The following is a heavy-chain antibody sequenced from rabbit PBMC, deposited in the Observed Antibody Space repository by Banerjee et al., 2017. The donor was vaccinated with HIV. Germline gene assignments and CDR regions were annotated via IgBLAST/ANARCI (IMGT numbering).Heavy chain of an antibody. CDR3: AREATRGWGDLDL. Sequence: EESGGGLVKPGGTLTLTCTASGVDVSGYYYMCWVRQAPGKGLEWIACIYTGSSGSTWYATWVNGRFTISKTSPTTVTLQMTSLTAADTATYFCAREATRGWGDLDLWGPGTLVTVS. CDR1: GVDVSGYYY. J-gene: IGHJ3*01. CDR2: IYTGSSGST. D-gene: IGHD4-1*01. V-gene: IGHV1S40*01.